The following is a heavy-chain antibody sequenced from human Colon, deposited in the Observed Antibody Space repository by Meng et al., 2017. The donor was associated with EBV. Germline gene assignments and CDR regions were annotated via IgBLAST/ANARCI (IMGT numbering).Heavy chain of an antibody. Sequence: QLRSSGQCRVKPSQPVSLPCTGYGASIRRTDYYWSWVRKHPGKGLQWAGYINHSGSRYYNPSLESRVTISVDTSKIQFSRKLSSVTAAVSVVYYCAGVTGKIYCDGSGYPEAFDYWGQGTLVTVPQ. CDR2: INHSGSR. CDR1: GASIRRTDYY. D-gene: IGHD3-22*01. CDR3: AGVTGKIYCDGSGYPEAFDY. J-gene: IGHJ4*02. V-gene: IGHV4-30-4*01.